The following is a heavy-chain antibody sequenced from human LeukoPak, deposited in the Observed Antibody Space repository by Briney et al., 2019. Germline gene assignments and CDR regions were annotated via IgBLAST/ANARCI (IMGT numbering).Heavy chain of an antibody. CDR1: GGSISSSTHY. CDR2: IYYYGST. CDR3: ARLGSGWLAPFDY. D-gene: IGHD6-19*01. Sequence: PSETLSLSCTVSGGSISSSTHYWGWLRQPPGKGLEWIASIYYYGSTYYNPSLKSRGTISVDTSKNQFSLKLSSVTAADTAIYYCARLGSGWLAPFDYWGQGTLVTVSS. J-gene: IGHJ4*02. V-gene: IGHV4-39*01.